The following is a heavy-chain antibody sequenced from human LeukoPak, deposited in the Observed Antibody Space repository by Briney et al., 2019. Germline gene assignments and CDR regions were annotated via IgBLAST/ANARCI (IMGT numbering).Heavy chain of an antibody. V-gene: IGHV3-74*01. Sequence: GGSLRLSCAGSGFTFRSYWMHWVRQAPGKGRVWVSRIHSDGRITTYADSVKGRFTISKDDARNTLYLQMNTLRVEDTAVYYCAREHTIAATGTHWFAPWGQGTLVTVSS. J-gene: IGHJ5*02. D-gene: IGHD6-13*01. CDR2: IHSDGRIT. CDR1: GFTFRSYW. CDR3: AREHTIAATGTHWFAP.